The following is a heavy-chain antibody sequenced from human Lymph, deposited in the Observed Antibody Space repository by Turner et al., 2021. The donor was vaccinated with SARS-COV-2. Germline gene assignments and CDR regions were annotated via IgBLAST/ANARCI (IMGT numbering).Heavy chain of an antibody. Sequence: KHGGSLSLACAASGLTFSSYSRNWVSQAPGKGLEGVSFISGSSSYIYYADSVKGRFTISIYNAKNSPYFQRDCRTAVDSAVYYFAFGGRPAGWGPGRAGGGHWGSGDQG. CDR2: ISGSSSYI. J-gene: IGHJ1*01. V-gene: IGHV3-21*04. CDR3: AFGGRPAGWGPGRAGGGHWGS. D-gene: IGHD3-3*01. CDR1: GLTFSSYS.